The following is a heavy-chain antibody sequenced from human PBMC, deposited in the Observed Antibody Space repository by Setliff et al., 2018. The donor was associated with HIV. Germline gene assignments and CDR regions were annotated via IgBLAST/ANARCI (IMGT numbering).Heavy chain of an antibody. Sequence: TLSLTCTVSGDSITNDYWTWIRQPPGKGLEWVGYIYNGGITSYNPSLRSRVTIFVDSSKNELSLRLQSVTAADTAVYYCARRGESTGSWFSSWYSYDMDVWGQGTTVTVSS. CDR2: IYNGGIT. J-gene: IGHJ6*02. V-gene: IGHV4-4*09. CDR3: ARRGESTGSWFSSWYSYDMDV. D-gene: IGHD2-15*01. CDR1: GDSITNDY.